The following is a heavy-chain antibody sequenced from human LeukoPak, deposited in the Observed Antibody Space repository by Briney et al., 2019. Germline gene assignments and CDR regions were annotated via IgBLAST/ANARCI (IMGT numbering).Heavy chain of an antibody. D-gene: IGHD5-12*01. CDR2: ISSSSSYI. CDR3: ARVGVGYSGYDSHYYYMDV. CDR1: GFTFSSYG. Sequence: GWSLRLSCAASGFTFSSYGMHWVRQAPGKGLEWVSPISSSSSYIYYADSVKGRFTISRDNAKNSLYLQMNSLRAEDTAVYYCARVGVGYSGYDSHYYYMDVWGKGTTVTVSS. J-gene: IGHJ6*03. V-gene: IGHV3-21*01.